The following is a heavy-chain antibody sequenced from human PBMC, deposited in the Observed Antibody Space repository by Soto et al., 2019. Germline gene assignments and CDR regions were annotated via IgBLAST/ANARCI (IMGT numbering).Heavy chain of an antibody. V-gene: IGHV3-23*01. CDR1: GFIFSHYG. CDR2: ITTTGEST. CDR3: GRSWAY. J-gene: IGHJ4*02. Sequence: EVQLLESGGGLVQPGGSLRLSCAASGFIFSHYGMNWVRLAPGEGLEWVSTITTTGESTFYAESVRGRFTISRDNSKNTLDLQMNSLRVDDTAIYYCGRSWAYWGRGVVVTVSS. D-gene: IGHD6-13*01.